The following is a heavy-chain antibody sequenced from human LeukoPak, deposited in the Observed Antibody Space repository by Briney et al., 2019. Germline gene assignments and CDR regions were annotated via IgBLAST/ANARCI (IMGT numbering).Heavy chain of an antibody. CDR2: IYYSGST. V-gene: IGHV4-59*08. Sequence: SETLSLTCTVSGGSISSYYWSWIRQPPGKGLEWSGYIYYSGSTNYNPSLKSRVTISVDTSKNQFSLKLRSVTAADTAVYYCARGIIAAANPFDYWGQGTLVTVSS. CDR3: ARGIIAAANPFDY. CDR1: GGSISSYY. D-gene: IGHD6-13*01. J-gene: IGHJ4*02.